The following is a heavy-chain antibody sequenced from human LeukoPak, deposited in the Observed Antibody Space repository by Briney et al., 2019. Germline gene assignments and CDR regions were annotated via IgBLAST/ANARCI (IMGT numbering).Heavy chain of an antibody. CDR3: ARDMPPTYYDFWSGHDAFDI. J-gene: IGHJ3*02. Sequence: PSETLSLTCTVSGGSISSYYWSWIRQPAGKGLEWIGRIYTSGSTNYNPSLKSRVTMSVDTSKNQFSLKLSSVTAADTAVYYCARDMPPTYYDFWSGHDAFDIWGQGTMVTVSS. CDR1: GGSISSYY. V-gene: IGHV4-4*07. CDR2: IYTSGST. D-gene: IGHD3-3*01.